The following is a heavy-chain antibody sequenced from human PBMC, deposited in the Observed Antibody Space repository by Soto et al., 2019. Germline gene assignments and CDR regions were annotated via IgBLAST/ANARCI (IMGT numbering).Heavy chain of an antibody. CDR1: GGSISSSSYF. D-gene: IGHD2-15*01. V-gene: IGHV4-39*01. CDR2: IYYSGST. CDR3: ASPDCSGGSCYSRSRGDFDY. Sequence: SETLSLTCTVSGGSISSSSYFWGWIRQPPGKGLEWIGSIYYSGSTYYNPSLKSRVTISVDTSKNQFSLKLSSVTAADTAVYYCASPDCSGGSCYSRSRGDFDYWGQGTLVTVSS. J-gene: IGHJ4*02.